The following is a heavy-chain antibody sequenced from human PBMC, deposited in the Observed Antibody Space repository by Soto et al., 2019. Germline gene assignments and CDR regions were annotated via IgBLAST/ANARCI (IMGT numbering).Heavy chain of an antibody. V-gene: IGHV1-18*01. D-gene: IGHD6-13*01. CDR3: ARERRAGSSWYYYYYGMDA. CDR2: ISAYNGNT. Sequence: XSVKISSEASVYTFTSYGISWVRQAPGQGLEWMGWISAYNGNTNYAQKLQGRVTMTTDTSTGTAYMELRSLRSDDTAVYYCARERRAGSSWYYYYYGMDAWGQGTTVTVSS. J-gene: IGHJ6*02. CDR1: VYTFTSYG.